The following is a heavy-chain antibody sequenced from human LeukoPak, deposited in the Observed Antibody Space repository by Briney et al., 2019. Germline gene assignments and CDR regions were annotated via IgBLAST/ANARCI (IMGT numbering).Heavy chain of an antibody. CDR1: GFTFSSYS. D-gene: IGHD4-17*01. J-gene: IGHJ4*02. Sequence: GGSLRLSCAASGFTFSSYSMNWVRQASGKGLEWVSGITDSGRKTYYADSVKGRFSISRDNSKNTVYLQMSDLRAEDTAVYYCAKITKATTPNYWGQGTLVTVSS. CDR2: ITDSGRKT. V-gene: IGHV3-23*01. CDR3: AKITKATTPNY.